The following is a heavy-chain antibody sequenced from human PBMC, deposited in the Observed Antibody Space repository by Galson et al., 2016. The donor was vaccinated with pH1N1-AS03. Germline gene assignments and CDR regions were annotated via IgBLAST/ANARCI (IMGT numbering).Heavy chain of an antibody. D-gene: IGHD2-2*01. Sequence: SVKISCKASGDSFSSHYIHWVRQAPGQGLQWMGIVNPSGGSTTYAQRFQGRVTMTRDTSTSTVTLELSSLTFEDKAVYYCAGGRLWSTTSCPRGLEYCGQGNRVTVSS. CDR2: VNPSGGST. CDR3: AGGRLWSTTSCPRGLEY. V-gene: IGHV1-46*01. J-gene: IGHJ4*02. CDR1: GDSFSSHY.